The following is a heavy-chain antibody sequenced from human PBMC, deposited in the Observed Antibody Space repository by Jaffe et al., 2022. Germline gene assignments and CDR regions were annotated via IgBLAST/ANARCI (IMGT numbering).Heavy chain of an antibody. CDR3: ARGRGGYCTGGVCSADWFDP. D-gene: IGHD2-8*02. Sequence: QLQLQESGSGLVKPSQTLSLTCAVSGGSISSGGYSWSWIRQPPGKGLEWIGYIYHSGSTYYNPSLKSRVTISVDRSKNQFSLKLSSVTAADTAVYYCARGRGGYCTGGVCSADWFDPWGQGTLVTVSS. J-gene: IGHJ5*02. CDR1: GGSISSGGYS. V-gene: IGHV4-30-2*01. CDR2: IYHSGST.